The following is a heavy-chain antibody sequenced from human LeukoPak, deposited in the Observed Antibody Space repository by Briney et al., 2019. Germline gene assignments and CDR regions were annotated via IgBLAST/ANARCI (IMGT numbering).Heavy chain of an antibody. D-gene: IGHD5/OR15-5a*01. CDR3: ASRSRFDY. CDR2: IYSGGSI. Sequence: GGSLRLSCAASGFTVSDNYMSWVRQAPGKGLEWVSVIYSGGSIYYADSVKGRFTIFRHNSKNTLYLQMNGLRTEDTAVYYCASRSRFDYWGQGTLVTVSS. V-gene: IGHV3-53*04. CDR1: GFTVSDNY. J-gene: IGHJ4*02.